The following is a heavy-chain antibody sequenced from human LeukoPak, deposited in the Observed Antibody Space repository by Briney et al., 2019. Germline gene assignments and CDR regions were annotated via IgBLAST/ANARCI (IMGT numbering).Heavy chain of an antibody. J-gene: IGHJ6*04. V-gene: IGHV3-74*01. CDR3: ASDAGYESWSPFWGGMDV. CDR1: GFTFSSSW. CDR2: ITRDGSST. Sequence: GGSLRLSCAASGFTFSSSWMHWVRQAPGKGLVWVSRITRDGSSTTYADFVKGRFTTSRDNAKNTLYRQMDSLRDDNTSVYYCASDAGYESWSPFWGGMDVWGNGTTVIVSS. D-gene: IGHD3-16*01.